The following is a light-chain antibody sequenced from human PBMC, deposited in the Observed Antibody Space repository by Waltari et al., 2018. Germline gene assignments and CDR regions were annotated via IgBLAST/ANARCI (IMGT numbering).Light chain of an antibody. CDR3: LQYNGEPRT. CDR1: QKINTW. V-gene: IGKV1-5*03. CDR2: KAS. Sequence: DIQMTQSPSTLSASVGDRVTITCRASQKINTWLAWHQQKPGKAPKLLICKASSLESGVPSRFSGSGSGTEFPLTISSLQPDDFATYYCLQYNGEPRTFGQGTKVEVK. J-gene: IGKJ1*01.